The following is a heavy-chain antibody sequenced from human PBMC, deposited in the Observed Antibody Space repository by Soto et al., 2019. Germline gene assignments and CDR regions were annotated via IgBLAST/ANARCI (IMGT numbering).Heavy chain of an antibody. Sequence: EVQLVESGGGLVQPGGSLKLSCAASGFTFSGSAMHWVRQASGKGLEWVGRIRSKANSYATAYAASVKGRFTISRDDSKNTAYLQMTSLKTEDTAVYYCTSSGFGELLYGFDYWGQGTLVTVSS. CDR3: TSSGFGELLYGFDY. CDR2: IRSKANSYAT. V-gene: IGHV3-73*01. CDR1: GFTFSGSA. D-gene: IGHD3-10*01. J-gene: IGHJ4*02.